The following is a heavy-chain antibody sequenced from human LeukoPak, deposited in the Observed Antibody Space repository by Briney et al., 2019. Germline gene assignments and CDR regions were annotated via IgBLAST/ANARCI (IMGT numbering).Heavy chain of an antibody. V-gene: IGHV3-23*01. D-gene: IGHD6-13*01. CDR3: AKDRSSSWYRDWFDP. J-gene: IGHJ5*02. Sequence: GGSLRLSCAASGFTFSSYAMSWVRQAPGKGLEWVSAISGSGGSTYYADSVKGRFTISRDNSKNTLYLQMNSLRAEDTAVYYCAKDRSSSWYRDWFDPWGQGTLVIVSS. CDR2: ISGSGGST. CDR1: GFTFSSYA.